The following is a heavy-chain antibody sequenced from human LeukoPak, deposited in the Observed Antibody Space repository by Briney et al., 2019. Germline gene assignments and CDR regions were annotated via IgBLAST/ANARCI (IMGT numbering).Heavy chain of an antibody. Sequence: SETLSLTCTVSRGSIRTYYWSWIRQPPGKGLQWVGYIYYRGRATYNPSLKSRVTISVDTSKNQFSLKLRSVTAADTAVYYCAKDGQQLVQKDFHYHMDVWGKGTTVTVSS. J-gene: IGHJ6*03. D-gene: IGHD6-13*01. CDR2: IYYRGRA. CDR1: RGSIRTYY. V-gene: IGHV4-59*12. CDR3: AKDGQQLVQKDFHYHMDV.